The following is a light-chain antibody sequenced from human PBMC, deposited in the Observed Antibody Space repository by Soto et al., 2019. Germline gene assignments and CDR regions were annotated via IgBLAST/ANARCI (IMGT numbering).Light chain of an antibody. Sequence: QSALTQPPSASGSPGQSVTISCTGTSSDVGGYNYVSWYQQEPGKAPKLMIYEVSKRPSGVPDRFSGSKSGNTASLTVSGLLAEDEAEYYCSSYSGTNNFVFGTGTKVTVL. CDR1: SSDVGGYNY. J-gene: IGLJ1*01. CDR2: EVS. CDR3: SSYSGTNNFV. V-gene: IGLV2-8*01.